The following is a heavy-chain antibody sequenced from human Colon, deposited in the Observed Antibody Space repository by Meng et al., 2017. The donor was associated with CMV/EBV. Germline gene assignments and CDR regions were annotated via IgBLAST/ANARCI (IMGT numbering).Heavy chain of an antibody. CDR1: GFTFSSYW. CDR3: ARDPEQLVGGDYYFDY. V-gene: IGHV3-74*03. J-gene: IGHJ4*02. D-gene: IGHD6-6*01. Sequence: GESLKISCAASGFTFSSYWMHWARQAPGKGLVWVSRINSDGSSKTYADSVKGRFTISRDNAKNTLYLQMNSLRAEDTAVYYCARDPEQLVGGDYYFDYWGQGTLVTVSS. CDR2: INSDGSSK.